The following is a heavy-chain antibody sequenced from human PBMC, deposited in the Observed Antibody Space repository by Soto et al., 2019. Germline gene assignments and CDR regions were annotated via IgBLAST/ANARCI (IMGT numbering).Heavy chain of an antibody. J-gene: IGHJ4*02. CDR1: GYTFTGYY. D-gene: IGHD1-26*01. CDR3: ARDRVGATSLLFDY. V-gene: IGHV1-2*02. Sequence: ASVKVSCKASGYTFTGYYMHWVRQAPGQGLEWMGGINPNSGGTNYAQKFQGRVTMTRDTSISTAYMELSMLRSDDTAVYYCARDRVGATSLLFDYWGQGTLVNVSS. CDR2: INPNSGGT.